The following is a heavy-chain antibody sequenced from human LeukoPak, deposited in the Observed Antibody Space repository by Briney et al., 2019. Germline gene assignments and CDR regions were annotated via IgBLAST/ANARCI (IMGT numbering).Heavy chain of an antibody. V-gene: IGHV4-38-2*01. CDR1: GYSISSGYY. J-gene: IGHJ4*02. Sequence: PSETLSLTCAVSGYSISSGYYWGWIRQPPGKGLEWIGSIYHSGSTYYNPSLKSRVTISVDTSKNQFSLKLSSVTAADTAVYYCARGGGAYAFDYWGRGTLVTVSS. D-gene: IGHD4-23*01. CDR2: IYHSGST. CDR3: ARGGGAYAFDY.